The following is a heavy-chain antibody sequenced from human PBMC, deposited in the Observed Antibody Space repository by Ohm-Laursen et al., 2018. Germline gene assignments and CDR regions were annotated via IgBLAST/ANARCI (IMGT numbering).Heavy chain of an antibody. CDR3: ARKVTTLPNYYYYGMDV. J-gene: IGHJ6*02. Sequence: ASVKVSCKASGYTFTSYYMHWVRQAPGHGLEWMGIINPSGGSTSYAQKFQGRVTMTRDTSTSTVYMELSSLRSEDTAVYYCARKVTTLPNYYYYGMDVWGQGTTVTVSS. D-gene: IGHD4-17*01. CDR1: GYTFTSYY. CDR2: INPSGGST. V-gene: IGHV1-46*01.